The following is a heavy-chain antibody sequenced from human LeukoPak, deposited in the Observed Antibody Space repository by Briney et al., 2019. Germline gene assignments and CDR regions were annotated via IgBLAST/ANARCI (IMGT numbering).Heavy chain of an antibody. Sequence: PSETLSLTCSVSGDFISSSGYYWGWTRQAPGKGLEWIGSLYVGETTSCNPSLRGRVAISVDTSKNQFSLKLSSVTAADTAVYYCARGRVAGIRWLEGYYYGMDVWGQGTTVTVSS. J-gene: IGHJ6*02. D-gene: IGHD6-19*01. V-gene: IGHV4-39*01. CDR1: GDFISSSGYY. CDR2: LYVGETT. CDR3: ARGRVAGIRWLEGYYYGMDV.